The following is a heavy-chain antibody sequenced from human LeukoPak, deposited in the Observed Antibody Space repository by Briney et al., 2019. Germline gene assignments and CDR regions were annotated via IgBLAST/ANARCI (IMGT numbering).Heavy chain of an antibody. CDR3: AREGYGDYAGAFDI. D-gene: IGHD4-17*01. CDR1: GFTFSSYS. CDR2: ISSSSNTM. J-gene: IGHJ3*02. Sequence: GGSLRLSCAASGFTFSSYSMNWVRQAPGKGLEWVSYISSSSNTMYYADSVKGRFTISRDNAKNSLYLQMNSLRAEDTAVYYCAREGYGDYAGAFDIWGQGTMVTVSS. V-gene: IGHV3-48*01.